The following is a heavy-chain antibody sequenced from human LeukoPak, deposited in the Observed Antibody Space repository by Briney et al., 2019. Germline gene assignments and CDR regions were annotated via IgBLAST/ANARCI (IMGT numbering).Heavy chain of an antibody. CDR3: ARGLWRHDFWSGPSSGWFDP. CDR1: GGSFSGYY. V-gene: IGHV4-34*01. D-gene: IGHD3-3*01. J-gene: IGHJ5*02. CDR2: INHSGST. Sequence: SETLSLTCAVYGGSFSGYYWSWIRQPPGKGLEWIGEINHSGSTNYNPSLKSRVTISVDTSKNQFSLELSSVTAADTAVYYCARGLWRHDFWSGPSSGWFDPWGQGTLVTVSS.